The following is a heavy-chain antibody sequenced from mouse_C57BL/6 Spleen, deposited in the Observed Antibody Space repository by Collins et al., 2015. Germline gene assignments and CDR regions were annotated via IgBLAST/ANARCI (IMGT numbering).Heavy chain of an antibody. D-gene: IGHD2-4*01. Sequence: SVAELVRPGASVKLSCTTSGFKIKSTYIHWVKQRPGQGLEWIGRIDPANDITKYGPKFQGKATITADTSSNTAYLQLSSLTSEDTAIYYCTRPDYDYEGFAYWGQGTLVTVSA. V-gene: IGHV14-3*01. J-gene: IGHJ3*01. CDR3: TRPDYDYEGFAY. CDR2: IDPANDIT. CDR1: GFKIKSTY.